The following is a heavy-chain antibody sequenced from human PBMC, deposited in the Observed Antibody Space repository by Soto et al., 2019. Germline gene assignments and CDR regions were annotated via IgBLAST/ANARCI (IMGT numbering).Heavy chain of an antibody. V-gene: IGHV1-18*01. CDR1: GYTFTSYG. J-gene: IGHJ5*02. Sequence: ASEKVSCKASGYTFTSYGISWVRQAPGQGLEWMGWISAYNGNTNYAQKLQGRVTMTTDTSTSTAYMELRSLRSDDTAVYYCAREWVKDFMDYSNLRWFVPCCKGTLVTVSS. CDR2: ISAYNGNT. CDR3: AREWVKDFMDYSNLRWFVP. D-gene: IGHD4-4*01.